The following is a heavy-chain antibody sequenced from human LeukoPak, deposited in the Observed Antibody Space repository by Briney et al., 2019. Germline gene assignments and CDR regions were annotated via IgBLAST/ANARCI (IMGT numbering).Heavy chain of an antibody. V-gene: IGHV1-18*01. CDR3: ARDLGSGWYDY. CDR2: ISAYNGNT. D-gene: IGHD6-19*01. J-gene: IGHJ4*02. Sequence: ASVKVSCKVSGYTLTELSMHWVRQAPGQGLEWMGWISAYNGNTNYAQKLQGRVTMTTDTSTSTAYMELRSLRSDDTAVYYCARDLGSGWYDYWGQGTLVTVSS. CDR1: GYTLTELS.